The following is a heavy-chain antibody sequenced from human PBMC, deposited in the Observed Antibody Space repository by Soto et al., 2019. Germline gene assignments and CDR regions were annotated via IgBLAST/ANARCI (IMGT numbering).Heavy chain of an antibody. CDR3: ARDGYVCRYYYYYGMDV. D-gene: IGHD1-1*01. J-gene: IGHJ6*02. V-gene: IGHV1-69*12. Sequence: QVQLVQSGAEVKKPGSSVKVSCKASGGTFSSYAISWVRQAPGQGLEWMGGIIPIFGTANYAQKFQGRVTITADESTSTAYMELSSLRSEDTAVYYCARDGYVCRYYYYYGMDVWGQGTTVTVSS. CDR1: GGTFSSYA. CDR2: IIPIFGTA.